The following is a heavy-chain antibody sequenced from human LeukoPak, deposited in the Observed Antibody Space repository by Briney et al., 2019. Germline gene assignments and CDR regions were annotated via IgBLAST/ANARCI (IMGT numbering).Heavy chain of an antibody. D-gene: IGHD3-10*01. J-gene: IGHJ6*03. V-gene: IGHV4-39*01. CDR3: ASVRRGFGESSKYYSYYYMDV. Sequence: SETLSLTCTVSGGSISSSSYYWGWIRQPPGKGLEWIGNIYYSGSTYCNPSLKSRVTISVDTSKNQFSLKLSAVTAADTAVYYCASVRRGFGESSKYYSYYYMDVWGNGTTVAVS. CDR2: IYYSGST. CDR1: GGSISSSSYY.